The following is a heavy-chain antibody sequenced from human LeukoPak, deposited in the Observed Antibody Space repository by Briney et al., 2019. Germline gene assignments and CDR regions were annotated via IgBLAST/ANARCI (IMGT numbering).Heavy chain of an antibody. V-gene: IGHV3-23*01. D-gene: IGHD2-15*01. J-gene: IGHJ4*02. CDR3: AKAELVGAAGAVGY. CDR2: ISGSGGST. CDR1: GFSFNNYV. Sequence: PGGSLRLSCAASGFSFNNYVMSWVRQAPGKGLEWVSAISGSGGSTYYADSVKGRFSISRDNSKNTLYLQMNSLRAEDTAVYYCAKAELVGAAGAVGYWGQGTLVTVSS.